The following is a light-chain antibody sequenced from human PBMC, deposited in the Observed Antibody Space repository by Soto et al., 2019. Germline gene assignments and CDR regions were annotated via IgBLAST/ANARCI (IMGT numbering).Light chain of an antibody. CDR1: QNVNNY. CDR2: DAS. Sequence: EIVLTQSTATLSLSPGESPTLSRRASQNVNNYLAWYQQKPGQAPRLLIYDASNRDTGIPARFSASGSGRDFTLTISSLEPEDFAVYYCQQRSNWWTFGPGTKVEIE. CDR3: QQRSNWWT. J-gene: IGKJ1*01. V-gene: IGKV3-11*02.